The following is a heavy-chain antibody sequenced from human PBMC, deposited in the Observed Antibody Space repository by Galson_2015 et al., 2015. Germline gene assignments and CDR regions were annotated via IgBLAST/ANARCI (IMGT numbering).Heavy chain of an antibody. CDR1: EFTVSSNY. CDR3: ATQADKPYYYYGMDV. CDR2: IYSGGST. J-gene: IGHJ6*02. D-gene: IGHD3-22*01. Sequence: SLRLPCAASEFTVSSNYMSWVRQAAGKGLEWVSVIYSGGSTYYADSVKGRFTISRDNSKNTLYLQMNSLRAEDTAVYYCATQADKPYYYYGMDVWGQGTTVTVSS. V-gene: IGHV3-53*05.